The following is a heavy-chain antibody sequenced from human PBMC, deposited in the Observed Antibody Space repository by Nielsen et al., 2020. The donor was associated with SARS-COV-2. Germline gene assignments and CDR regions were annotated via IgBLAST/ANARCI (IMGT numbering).Heavy chain of an antibody. Sequence: GGSLRLSCAASGFTFSSYGMHWVRQAPGKGLEWVVVISYDGSNKYYADSVKGRFTISRDNSKNTLYLQMNSLRAEDTAVYYCGCSSRGSDAFDIWGQGTMVTVSS. V-gene: IGHV3-30*03. CDR2: ISYDGSNK. CDR3: GCSSRGSDAFDI. D-gene: IGHD6-13*01. CDR1: GFTFSSYG. J-gene: IGHJ3*02.